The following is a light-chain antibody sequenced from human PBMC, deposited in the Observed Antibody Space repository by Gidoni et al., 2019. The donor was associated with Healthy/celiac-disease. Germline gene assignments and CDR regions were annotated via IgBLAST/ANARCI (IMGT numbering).Light chain of an antibody. Sequence: DIQMTQSPSTLSASVGDRVTITCRASQSISSWLAWYQQKPGKAPKLLIYKASSLESGVPSRFSGSGSGTEFTLTISSLQPYDFATYYCQQYNSYSTFXQXTKVEIK. CDR1: QSISSW. V-gene: IGKV1-5*03. CDR2: KAS. J-gene: IGKJ1*01. CDR3: QQYNSYST.